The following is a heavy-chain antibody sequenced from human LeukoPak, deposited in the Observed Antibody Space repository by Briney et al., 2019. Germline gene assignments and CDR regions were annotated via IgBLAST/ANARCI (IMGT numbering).Heavy chain of an antibody. D-gene: IGHD1-26*01. CDR2: ISGSGDST. CDR1: GFTFTDYA. CDR3: ARRGSSGRNPGPFDC. Sequence: PGGSLRLSCAASGFTFTDYAMTWVRQAPGKGLEWVSGISGSGDSTYHADSVRGRFAISRDNSKNTLYLQMNSLRAEDTAVYYCARRGSSGRNPGPFDCWGQGTLVTVSS. V-gene: IGHV3-23*01. J-gene: IGHJ4*02.